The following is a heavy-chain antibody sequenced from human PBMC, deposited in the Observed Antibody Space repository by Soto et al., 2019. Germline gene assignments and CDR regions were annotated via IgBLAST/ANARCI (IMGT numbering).Heavy chain of an antibody. V-gene: IGHV3-30-3*01. J-gene: IGHJ4*02. D-gene: IGHD1-26*01. CDR2: VSYDGTNK. CDR3: AKDPSFSGFYYFDY. CDR1: GFTFSDYA. Sequence: GGSLRLSCAASGFTFSDYAIHWVRQAPGRGLEWVAAVSYDGTNKYYADSVKGRFTISRDNSQNTLYLQMNSLRAEDTAVYYCAKDPSFSGFYYFDYWGQGTLVTVSS.